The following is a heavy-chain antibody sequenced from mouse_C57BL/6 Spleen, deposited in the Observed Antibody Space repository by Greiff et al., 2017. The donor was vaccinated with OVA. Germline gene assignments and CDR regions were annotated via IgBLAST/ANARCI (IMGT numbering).Heavy chain of an antibody. V-gene: IGHV1-82*01. D-gene: IGHD1-1*01. CDR2: IYPGDGDT. Sequence: VQLQQSGPELVKPGASVKISCKASGYAFSSSWMNWVKQRPGKGLEWVGRIYPGDGDTNSNGKFKGKATLTADKSPSTVYMQLSSLTSEDSAVYFCARLYGSSDWYFDVWGTGTTVTVSS. CDR3: ARLYGSSDWYFDV. J-gene: IGHJ1*03. CDR1: GYAFSSSW.